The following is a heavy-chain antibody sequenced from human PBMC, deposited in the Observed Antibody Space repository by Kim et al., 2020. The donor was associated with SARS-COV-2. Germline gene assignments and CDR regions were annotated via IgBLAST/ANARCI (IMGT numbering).Heavy chain of an antibody. D-gene: IGHD3-10*01. CDR2: INHSGST. CDR3: ARGRLLWFGELGGWFDP. CDR1: GGSFSGYY. J-gene: IGHJ5*02. V-gene: IGHV4-34*01. Sequence: SETLSLTCAVYGGSFSGYYWSWIRQPPGKGLEWIGEINHSGSTNYNPSLKSRVTISVDTSKNQFSLKLSSVTAADTAVYYCARGRLLWFGELGGWFDPWGQGTLVTVSS.